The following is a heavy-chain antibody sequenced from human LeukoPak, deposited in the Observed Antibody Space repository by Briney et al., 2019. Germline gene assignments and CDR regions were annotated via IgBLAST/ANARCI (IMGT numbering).Heavy chain of an antibody. J-gene: IGHJ4*02. V-gene: IGHV4-39*01. CDR3: ARLVVSSWYHEVLLGRDY. Sequence: SETLSLTCTVSGASISSRPYCWGWIRQPPGKGLEWLGSFYYSGNTYYKPSLKSRVTISVDTSKNQISLKLSSVTAADTAVYYCARLVVSSWYHEVLLGRDYWGQGTLVTVSS. CDR1: GASISSRPYC. D-gene: IGHD6-13*01. CDR2: FYYSGNT.